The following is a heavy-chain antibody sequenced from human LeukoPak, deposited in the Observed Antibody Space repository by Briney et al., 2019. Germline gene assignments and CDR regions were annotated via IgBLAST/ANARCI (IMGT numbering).Heavy chain of an antibody. V-gene: IGHV1-8*01. D-gene: IGHD6-6*01. CDR2: MNPNSGNT. Sequence: ASVKVSCKASGYTFTSYDINWVRQATGQGLEWMGWMNPNSGNTGYAQKFQGRVTMTRNTSISTAYMELSSLRSEDTGVYYCARGRSSSRYMDVWGKGTTVTVSS. CDR1: GYTFTSYD. CDR3: ARGRSSSRYMDV. J-gene: IGHJ6*03.